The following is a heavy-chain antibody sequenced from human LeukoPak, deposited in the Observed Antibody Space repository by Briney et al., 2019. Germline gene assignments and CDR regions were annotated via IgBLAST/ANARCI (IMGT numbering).Heavy chain of an antibody. V-gene: IGHV1-69*05. Sequence: GASVKVSCKASGGTFSSYAISWVRQAPGQGLEWMGGIIPIFGTANYAQKFQGRVTITTDESTSTAYMELSSLRSEDTAVCYCARDIVVVSAARPMNNWFEPWGQGTLVTVSS. CDR1: GGTFSSYA. CDR2: IIPIFGTA. CDR3: ARDIVVVSAARPMNNWFEP. J-gene: IGHJ5*02. D-gene: IGHD2-2*02.